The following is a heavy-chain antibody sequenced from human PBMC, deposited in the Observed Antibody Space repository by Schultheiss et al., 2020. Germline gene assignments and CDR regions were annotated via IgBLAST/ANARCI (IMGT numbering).Heavy chain of an antibody. CDR3: ARGLYSSSCR. V-gene: IGHV3-48*01. D-gene: IGHD6-13*01. CDR2: IGGSNTRV. J-gene: IGHJ4*02. CDR1: EFIFTNFG. Sequence: GGSLRLSCAASEFIFTNFGMNWVRQAPGRGLEWLSYIGGSNTRVFYAESVRGRFTISRDNAKSSLYLQMNSLRAEDTAVYYCARGLYSSSCRWGQGTLVTVSS.